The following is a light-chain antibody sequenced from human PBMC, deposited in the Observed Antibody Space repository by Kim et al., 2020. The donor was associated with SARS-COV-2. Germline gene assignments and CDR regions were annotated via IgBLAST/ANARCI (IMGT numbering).Light chain of an antibody. CDR2: GDR. CDR1: SSNIGSYD. CDR3: QSYDSSLSDSWM. Sequence: QSVLTQPPSVSGAPGQRVTISCTGSSSNIGSYDVHWYQHLPGTAPKLLIYGDRNRPSGVPDRFSGSKSDTSASLAITGLQAEDEADYYCQSYDSSLSDSWMFGGGTQLTVL. V-gene: IGLV1-40*01. J-gene: IGLJ3*02.